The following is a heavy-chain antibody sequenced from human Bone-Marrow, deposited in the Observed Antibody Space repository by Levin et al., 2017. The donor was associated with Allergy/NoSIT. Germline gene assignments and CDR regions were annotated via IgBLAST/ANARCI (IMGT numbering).Heavy chain of an antibody. Sequence: ASVKVSCKTSGYTFTIYGISWVRQAPGQGLEWMGWISAKDGNINYAQKVQGRVTLSTDISTSTAYMELRTLRSDDTAVYYCAVGWGGDGNGYFNYWGQGTLVTVSS. CDR3: AVGWGGDGNGYFNY. CDR2: ISAKDGNI. D-gene: IGHD2-8*01. J-gene: IGHJ4*02. V-gene: IGHV1-18*01. CDR1: GYTFTIYG.